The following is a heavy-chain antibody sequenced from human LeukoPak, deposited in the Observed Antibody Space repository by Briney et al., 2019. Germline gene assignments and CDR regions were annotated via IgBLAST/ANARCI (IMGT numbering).Heavy chain of an antibody. CDR1: GFTFSDFA. Sequence: PGGSLRLSCAASGFTFSDFAMSWVRQAPGKGLEWASTIRGSGGSTYYADSVKGRFAISRDNARKSLYLQMNSLRAEDTALYYCAKDPIVGVGSGYYLSPGPFDYWGQGTLVTVSS. D-gene: IGHD3-22*01. CDR3: AKDPIVGVGSGYYLSPGPFDY. J-gene: IGHJ4*02. V-gene: IGHV3-23*01. CDR2: IRGSGGST.